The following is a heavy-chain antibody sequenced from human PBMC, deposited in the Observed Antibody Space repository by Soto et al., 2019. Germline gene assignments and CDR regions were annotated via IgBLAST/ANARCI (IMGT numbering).Heavy chain of an antibody. CDR1: GCSITSSSYY. D-gene: IGHD4-4*01. V-gene: IGHV4-39*01. CDR3: ASPAGADYTFDY. J-gene: IGHJ4*02. CDR2: IYYRGYT. Sequence: SETLSLTCAVSGCSITSSSYYWGWIRQAPGRGLEWIGTIYYRGYTYYNPSLESRVTISADTSKNQLSLNLRSVTAADTAVYYCASPAGADYTFDYWGQGILVTVSS.